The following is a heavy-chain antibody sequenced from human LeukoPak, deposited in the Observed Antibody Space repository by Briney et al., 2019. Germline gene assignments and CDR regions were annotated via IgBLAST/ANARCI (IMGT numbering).Heavy chain of an antibody. V-gene: IGHV4-61*01. Sequence: SETLSLTCTVPGGSVSSGSYYWSWIRQPPGKGLEWIGYIYYSGSTNYNPSLKSRVTIPVDTSKNQFSLKLSSVTAADTAVYYCARDRVVSSSSSRSPPPTQYFYGMDVWGKGTTVTVSS. J-gene: IGHJ6*04. CDR2: IYYSGST. CDR1: GGSVSSGSYY. D-gene: IGHD6-13*01. CDR3: ARDRVVSSSSSRSPPPTQYFYGMDV.